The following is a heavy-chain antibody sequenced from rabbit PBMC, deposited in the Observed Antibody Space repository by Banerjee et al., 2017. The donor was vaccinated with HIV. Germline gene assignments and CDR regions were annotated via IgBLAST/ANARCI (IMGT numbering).Heavy chain of an antibody. Sequence: QSLEESGGDLVKPGASLTLTCTASGFSFSSSYWICWVRQAPGKGLEWIACINSNTGSTVYASWAKGPLTISKPSSTTVTLQRTSLTAADTSAYFFARDLAGVMGWNFNWGGPGTLVTVS. CDR2: INSNTGST. CDR1: GFSFSSSYW. CDR3: ARDLAGVMGWNFNW. J-gene: IGHJ4*01. D-gene: IGHD4-1*01. V-gene: IGHV1S40*01.